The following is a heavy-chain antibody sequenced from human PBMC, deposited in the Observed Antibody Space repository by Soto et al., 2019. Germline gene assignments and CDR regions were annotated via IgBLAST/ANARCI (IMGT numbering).Heavy chain of an antibody. CDR2: INAGNGNT. J-gene: IGHJ2*01. Sequence: QVQLVQSGAEEKKPGASVKVSCKASGYTFTSYAMHWVRQAPGQRLEWMGWINAGNGNTKYSQKFQGRVTITRDASASTAYMELSSLRSEDTAVYYCATRSRRADFDLWGRGTLVTVSS. V-gene: IGHV1-3*05. CDR1: GYTFTSYA. D-gene: IGHD6-6*01. CDR3: ATRSRRADFDL.